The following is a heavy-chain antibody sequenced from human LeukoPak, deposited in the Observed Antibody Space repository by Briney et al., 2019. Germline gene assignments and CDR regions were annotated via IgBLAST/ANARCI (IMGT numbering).Heavy chain of an antibody. CDR3: ARLTTVVTHFDY. D-gene: IGHD4-23*01. J-gene: IGHJ4*02. CDR2: IYYSGST. Sequence: SETLSLTCTVSGGSISSYYWSWIRQPPGKGLEWIGYIYYSGSTNYNPSLKSRVTISVDTSKNQFSLKLSSVTAADTAVYYCARLTTVVTHFDYWGQGTLVTVSS. CDR1: GGSISSYY. V-gene: IGHV4-59*01.